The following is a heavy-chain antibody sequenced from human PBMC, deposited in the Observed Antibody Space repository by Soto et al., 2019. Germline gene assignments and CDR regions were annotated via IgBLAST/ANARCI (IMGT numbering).Heavy chain of an antibody. CDR1: GGSISSSSYY. V-gene: IGHV4-39*01. CDR3: ARPWGTHNWFDP. Sequence: QLQLQESGPGLVKPSETLSLTCTVSGGSISSSSYYWGWIRQTPGKGLEWIGSIYYSGSTYYNPSLKSRVTISVDTSNNQFSLKLSSVTAADTAVYYWARPWGTHNWFDPWGQGTLVTVSS. D-gene: IGHD7-27*01. J-gene: IGHJ5*02. CDR2: IYYSGST.